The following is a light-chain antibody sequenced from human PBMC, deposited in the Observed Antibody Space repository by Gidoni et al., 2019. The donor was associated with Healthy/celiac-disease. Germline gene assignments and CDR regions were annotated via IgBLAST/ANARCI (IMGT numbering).Light chain of an antibody. CDR2: LGS. V-gene: IGKV2-28*01. J-gene: IGKJ2*01. CDR3: MQALQTPYT. Sequence: DIVMTQSPLSLPVTPGEPASISCRSSQSLLHSNGYNYLDWYLQKPGQSPHLRIYLGSNRASGVPDRFSGSGSGTDFTLKINRVEAEDVGVYYCMQALQTPYTFGQGTKLEIK. CDR1: QSLLHSNGYNY.